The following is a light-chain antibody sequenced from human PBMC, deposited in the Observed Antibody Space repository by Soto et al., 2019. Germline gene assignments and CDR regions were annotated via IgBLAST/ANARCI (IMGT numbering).Light chain of an antibody. CDR3: QQSNNWPPWT. J-gene: IGKJ1*01. CDR1: QRVSRN. V-gene: IGKV3-15*01. Sequence: EIVMTQSPATLSVSPGERATLSCRASQRVSRNLAWYQQKPGQPPRLLIYGASTRATGITARFSGSGSGTEFPLTISSLQSEDFAVYYCQQSNNWPPWTFGQGTKVEIK. CDR2: GAS.